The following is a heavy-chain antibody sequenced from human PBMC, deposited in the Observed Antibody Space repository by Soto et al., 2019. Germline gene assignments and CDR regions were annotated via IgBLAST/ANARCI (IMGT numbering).Heavy chain of an antibody. CDR2: IIPIFGTA. Sequence: QVQLVQSGAEVKKPGSSVKVSCKASGGTFSSYAISWVRQAPGQGLEWMGGIIPIFGTANYAQKFQGKVTVTADESTSPAHMELRSRGLEETAEDYCTLTHRRGSHPGGMDVWGQGTTVTVSS. V-gene: IGHV1-69*01. CDR1: GGTFSSYA. CDR3: TLTHRRGSHPGGMDV. J-gene: IGHJ6*02. D-gene: IGHD1-26*01.